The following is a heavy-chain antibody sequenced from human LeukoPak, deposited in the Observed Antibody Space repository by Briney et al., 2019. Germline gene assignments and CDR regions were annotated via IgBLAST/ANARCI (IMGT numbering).Heavy chain of an antibody. CDR2: IYSGGST. V-gene: IGHV3-53*01. D-gene: IGHD3-22*01. CDR3: AREVSDSSGYYGI. CDR1: GFTVSSNY. Sequence: GGSLRLSCAASGFTVSSNYMSWVRQAPGKGLEWASVIYSGGSTYYADSVKGRFTISRDNSKNTLYLQMNSLRAEDTAVYYCAREVSDSSGYYGIWGQGTLVTVSS. J-gene: IGHJ4*02.